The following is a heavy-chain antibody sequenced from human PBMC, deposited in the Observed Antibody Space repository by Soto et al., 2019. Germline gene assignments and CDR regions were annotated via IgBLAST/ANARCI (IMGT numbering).Heavy chain of an antibody. Sequence: GSLRLSCAASGFTLSRHTMNWVRQAPGKGLEWVSFIGSRTSDIYYADSVKGRFTISRDNAKNSLYLDLTRLRAEDTAVYFCVRDYYDTSGYPNTFDMWGQGTMVTVSS. CDR3: VRDYYDTSGYPNTFDM. V-gene: IGHV3-21*01. D-gene: IGHD3-22*01. CDR1: GFTLSRHT. J-gene: IGHJ3*02. CDR2: IGSRTSDI.